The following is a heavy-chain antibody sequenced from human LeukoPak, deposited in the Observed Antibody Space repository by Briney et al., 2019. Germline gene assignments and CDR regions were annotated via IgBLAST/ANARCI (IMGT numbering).Heavy chain of an antibody. Sequence: VASVKVSCKASGYTFTSYGISWVRQAPGQGLEWVGWISAYNGNTNYAQKLQGRVTMTTDTSTSTAYMELRSLRSDDTAVYYCASSHCSGGSCYHDYWGQGTLVTVSS. CDR1: GYTFTSYG. V-gene: IGHV1-18*01. D-gene: IGHD2-15*01. CDR2: ISAYNGNT. J-gene: IGHJ4*02. CDR3: ASSHCSGGSCYHDY.